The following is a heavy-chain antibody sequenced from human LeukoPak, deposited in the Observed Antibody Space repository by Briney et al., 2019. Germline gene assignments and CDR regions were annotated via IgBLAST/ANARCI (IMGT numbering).Heavy chain of an antibody. D-gene: IGHD3-22*01. V-gene: IGHV6-1*01. CDR2: TYYRSKWYN. Sequence: SQTLSLTCAIPGDSVSSNSAAWNWIRQSPSRGLEWLGRTYYRSKWYNDYAISVKSRITINPDTSKNQFSLQLNSVTPEDTAVYYCAREEYYYDSSGYYYVGTDYWGQGTLVTVSS. J-gene: IGHJ4*02. CDR1: GDSVSSNSAA. CDR3: AREEYYYDSSGYYYVGTDY.